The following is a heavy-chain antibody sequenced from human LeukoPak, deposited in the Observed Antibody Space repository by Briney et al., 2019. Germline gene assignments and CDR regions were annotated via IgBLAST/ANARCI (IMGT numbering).Heavy chain of an antibody. CDR3: ARETAAAAGGLDY. J-gene: IGHJ4*02. CDR2: IYHSGST. CDR1: GGSISSSNW. Sequence: SETLSLTCAVSGGSISSSNWWSWVRQPPGKGLEWIGEIYHSGSTNYNPSLKSRVTISVDTSKNQFSLKLSSVTAADTAVYYCARETAAAAGGLDYWGQGTLVTVSS. V-gene: IGHV4-4*02. D-gene: IGHD6-13*01.